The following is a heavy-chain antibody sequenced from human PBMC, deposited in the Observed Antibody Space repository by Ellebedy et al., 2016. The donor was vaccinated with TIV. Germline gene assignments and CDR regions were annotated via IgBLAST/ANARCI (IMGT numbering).Heavy chain of an antibody. CDR1: GFTFNTYA. CDR3: ARDMWFGESRGAFDI. CDR2: IKQDGSQK. D-gene: IGHD3-10*01. J-gene: IGHJ3*02. Sequence: GESLKISCAASGFTFNTYAMHWVRQAPGKGLEWVANIKQDGSQKYYVVSVKGRFTISRDNAKNSLYLQMNSLRAEDTAVYFCARDMWFGESRGAFDIWGQGTMVTVSS. V-gene: IGHV3-7*04.